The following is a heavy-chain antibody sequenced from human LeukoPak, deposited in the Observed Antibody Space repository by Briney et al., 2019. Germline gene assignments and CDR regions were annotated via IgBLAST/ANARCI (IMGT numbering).Heavy chain of an antibody. CDR1: GYTFTGYY. Sequence: ASVKVSCKASGYTFTGYYMHWVRQAPGQGLEWMGWINPNSGGTNYAQKFQGRVTMTRDTSISTAYMELSRLRSDDTAVYYCARNPAHHGSGSYIGYWGQGTLVTVSS. CDR2: INPNSGGT. J-gene: IGHJ4*02. CDR3: ARNPAHHGSGSYIGY. D-gene: IGHD3-10*01. V-gene: IGHV1-2*02.